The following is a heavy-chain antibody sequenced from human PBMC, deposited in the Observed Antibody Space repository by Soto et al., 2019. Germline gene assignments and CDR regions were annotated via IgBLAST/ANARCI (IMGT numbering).Heavy chain of an antibody. Sequence: PSETLSLTCAVSGGSISSSDWWRWVRQPPGKGLEWIGEIYHSGSTNYNPSLKRRVTISVDKSKNQFSLKLSSVTAADTAVYYCARGSTTEQVDSWGQGILVTVSS. J-gene: IGHJ4*02. CDR2: IYHSGST. CDR1: GGSISSSDW. V-gene: IGHV4-4*02. CDR3: ARGSTTEQVDS. D-gene: IGHD1-1*01.